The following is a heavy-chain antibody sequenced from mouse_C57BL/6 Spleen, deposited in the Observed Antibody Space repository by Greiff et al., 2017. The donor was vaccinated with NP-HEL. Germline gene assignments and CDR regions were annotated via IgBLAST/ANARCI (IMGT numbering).Heavy chain of an antibody. J-gene: IGHJ2*01. CDR2: IYPSDSET. D-gene: IGHD1-1*01. V-gene: IGHV1-61*01. CDR1: GYTFTSYW. Sequence: VKLQQPGAELVRPGSSVKLSCKASGYTFTSYWMDWVKQRPGQGLEWIGNIYPSDSETHYNQKFKDKATLTVDKSSSTAYMQLSSLTSEDSAVYYCARDYYGLFDYWGQGTTLTVSS. CDR3: ARDYYGLFDY.